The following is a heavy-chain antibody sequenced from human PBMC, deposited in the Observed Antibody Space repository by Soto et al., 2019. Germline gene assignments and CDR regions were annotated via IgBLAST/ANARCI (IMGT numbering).Heavy chain of an antibody. CDR3: AKGPLTHSRSSQDYFEY. D-gene: IGHD3-10*01. V-gene: IGHV3-33*06. CDR2: ILYDGSNE. CDR1: GFPFSTYN. J-gene: IGHJ4*02. Sequence: QVHLVESGGGIVQPGRSLRLSCAASGFPFSTYNMHWVRQAPGKGLEWVAAILYDGSNEYYVDSVKGRFTISRDNSKNTLELQMSSLRAEDTAIYYCAKGPLTHSRSSQDYFEYWGQGTLVTVSS.